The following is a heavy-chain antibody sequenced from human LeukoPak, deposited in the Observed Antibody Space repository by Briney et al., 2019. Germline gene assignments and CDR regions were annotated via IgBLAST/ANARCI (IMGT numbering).Heavy chain of an antibody. CDR3: ARSYYDILTGHDTHDY. CDR1: GYIFNSYG. D-gene: IGHD3-9*01. V-gene: IGHV1-18*01. CDR2: ISAYNGNT. Sequence: GAPVKVPCKASGYIFNSYGITWVRQAPGQGLEWMGWISAYNGNTNYAQKLQGRVTMTTDTSTSTAYMELRSLRSDDTAVYYCARSYYDILTGHDTHDYWGQGTLVTVSS. J-gene: IGHJ4*02.